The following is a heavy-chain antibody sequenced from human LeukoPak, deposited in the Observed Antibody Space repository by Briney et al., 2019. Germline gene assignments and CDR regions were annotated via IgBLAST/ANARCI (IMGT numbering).Heavy chain of an antibody. CDR1: GYNFITYG. CDR2: ITAYKGNT. V-gene: IGHV1-18*01. Sequence: APVRVSCKTSGYNFITYGISWVRQAPGQGLEWMGWITAYKGNTKYAQKLQDRVTMTTDTSTSTAYVELRSLRSEDTAVYYCARVNYDILTGYYIPHAFDIWGQGTMVTVSS. D-gene: IGHD3-9*01. CDR3: ARVNYDILTGYYIPHAFDI. J-gene: IGHJ3*02.